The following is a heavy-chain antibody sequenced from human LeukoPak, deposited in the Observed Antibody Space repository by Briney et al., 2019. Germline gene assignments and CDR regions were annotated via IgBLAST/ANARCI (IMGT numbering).Heavy chain of an antibody. CDR3: ARRGESTSYGDYRFDY. J-gene: IGHJ4*02. CDR1: GFTFSDYY. Sequence: GGSLRLSCAASGFTFSDYYMSWIRQAPGKGLEWVSYISSSGSTIYYADSVEGRFTTSRDNSKNTLFLQMNSLRAEDTAVYYCARRGESTSYGDYRFDYWGQGTLVTVSS. V-gene: IGHV3-11*01. CDR2: ISSSGSTI. D-gene: IGHD4-17*01.